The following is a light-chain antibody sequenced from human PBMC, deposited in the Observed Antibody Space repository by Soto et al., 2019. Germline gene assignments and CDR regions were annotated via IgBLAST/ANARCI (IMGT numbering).Light chain of an antibody. J-gene: IGLJ3*02. CDR1: SSDVGGYNY. CDR2: EVS. Sequence: QSVLTQPASVSGSPGQSITISCTGTSSDVGGYNYVSWYQQHPGKAPKLMIYEVSNRPSGVSNRFSGSKSGNTASLTISGLQAEDEADYYCSSYTSSSTGRVFGGGTKVTVL. CDR3: SSYTSSSTGRV. V-gene: IGLV2-14*01.